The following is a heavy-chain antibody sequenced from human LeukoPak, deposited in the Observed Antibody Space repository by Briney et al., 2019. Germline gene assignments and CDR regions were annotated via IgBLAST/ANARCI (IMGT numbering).Heavy chain of an antibody. D-gene: IGHD6-13*01. J-gene: IGHJ5*02. CDR2: IYYSGST. CDR3: ARDAYSSSWSNWFDP. Sequence: SETLSLTCTVSGGSISSGDYYWSWIRQPPGKGLEWIGYIYYSGSTYYNPSLKSRVTMSVDTSKNQFSLKLSSVTAADTAVYYCARDAYSSSWSNWFDPWGQGTLVTVSS. V-gene: IGHV4-30-4*01. CDR1: GGSISSGDYY.